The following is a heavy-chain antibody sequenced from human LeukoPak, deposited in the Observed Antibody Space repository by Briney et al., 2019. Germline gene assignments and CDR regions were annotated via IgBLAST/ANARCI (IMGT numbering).Heavy chain of an antibody. Sequence: GGSLRLSCAASGFTFSSYGMDWVRQAPGKWLEWVAFIRYDGSNKNYADSGKGRFTISRDNSKNTLYLQMNSLRAEDTAVYYCAKVQGSSWCFDYWGHGTLVTVSS. J-gene: IGHJ4*01. CDR3: AKVQGSSWCFDY. D-gene: IGHD6-13*01. CDR2: IRYDGSNK. CDR1: GFTFSSYG. V-gene: IGHV3-30*02.